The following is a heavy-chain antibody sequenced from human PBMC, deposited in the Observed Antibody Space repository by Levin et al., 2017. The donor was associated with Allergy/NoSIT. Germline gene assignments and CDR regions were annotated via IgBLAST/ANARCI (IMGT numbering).Heavy chain of an antibody. V-gene: IGHV3-15*01. CDR1: GFTFSDAW. CDR3: TTDPAYDYIWGSYGANPDY. J-gene: IGHJ4*02. Sequence: ETLSLTCAASGFTFSDAWMSWVRQAPGKGLEWVGRIKSKTDGGTTDYAAPVKGRFTISRDDSKNTLYLQMNSLKTEDTAVYYCTTDPAYDYIWGSYGANPDYWGQGTLVTVSS. D-gene: IGHD3-16*01. CDR2: IKSKTDGGTT.